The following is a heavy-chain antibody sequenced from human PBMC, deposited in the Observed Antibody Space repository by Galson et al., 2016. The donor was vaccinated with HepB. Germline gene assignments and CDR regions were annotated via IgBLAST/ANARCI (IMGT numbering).Heavy chain of an antibody. CDR2: DSMDGRRK. J-gene: IGHJ4*02. CDR3: AKRHEYCPAVGCSVDY. CDR1: GFLFRSYG. V-gene: IGHV3-30*18. D-gene: IGHD2/OR15-2a*01. Sequence: SLRLSCAGSGFLFRSYGMHWVRQAPGKGLEWVAADSMDGRRKFYSDSVKGRFTISRDNSNNMLFLQMDSLRPDDTAVYYCAKRHEYCPAVGCSVDYWGQGTLVSVSS.